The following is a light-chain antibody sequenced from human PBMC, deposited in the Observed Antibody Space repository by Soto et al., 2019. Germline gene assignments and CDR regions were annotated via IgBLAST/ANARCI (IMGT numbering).Light chain of an antibody. V-gene: IGLV1-44*01. CDR1: GSNIGSNT. J-gene: IGLJ1*01. CDR3: EAWDDSLSGYV. Sequence: QSVLTQPPSASGTPGQRVSISCSGSGSNIGSNTVNWYQQLPGTAPKLLMYNNNQRPSGVPDRFSGSKSGTSASLAISWLQSEDEADYYCEAWDDSLSGYVFGSGTKLTVL. CDR2: NNN.